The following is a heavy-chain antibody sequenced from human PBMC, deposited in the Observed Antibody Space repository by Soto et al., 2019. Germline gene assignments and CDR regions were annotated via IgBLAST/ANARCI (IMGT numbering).Heavy chain of an antibody. CDR2: IYSGGST. D-gene: IGHD3-10*01. CDR1: GFTVSSNY. Sequence: EVQLVETGGGLIQPGGSLRLSCAASGFTVSSNYMSWVRQAPGKGLEWVSVIYSGGSTYYADSVKGRFTISRDNSKNTLYLQMNSLRAEDTAVYYCAREGYYYGSGALDYWGQGTLVTVSS. CDR3: AREGYYYGSGALDY. J-gene: IGHJ4*02. V-gene: IGHV3-53*02.